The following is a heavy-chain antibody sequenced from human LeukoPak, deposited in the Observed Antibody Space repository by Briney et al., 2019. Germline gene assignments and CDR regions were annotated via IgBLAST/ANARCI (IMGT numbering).Heavy chain of an antibody. D-gene: IGHD2-15*01. Sequence: PGGSLRLSCAASGFSFSDYYMSWIRQAPGKGLEWISYISRSRSYTKYADSVKGRFTISRDNAKNSLYLQMNSLRVEDTAVYYCARDPRYCSGGSCYSVWVQVADSWGQGTLVTVSS. V-gene: IGHV3-11*06. CDR2: ISRSRSYT. CDR1: GFSFSDYY. J-gene: IGHJ4*02. CDR3: ARDPRYCSGGSCYSVWVQVADS.